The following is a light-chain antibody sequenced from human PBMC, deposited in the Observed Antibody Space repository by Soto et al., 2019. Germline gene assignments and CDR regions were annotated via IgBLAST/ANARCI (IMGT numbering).Light chain of an antibody. J-gene: IGLJ1*01. CDR1: SSDVGGYIY. Sequence: QSALTQPASVSGSPGQSITISCTGTSSDVGGYIYVSWYQQHPGKAPKLMIYEVSNRPSGVSNRFSGSKSGNTASLTISGLQAEDEADYYCSSYSRSSFYFFGTGTKLTVL. CDR3: SSYSRSSFYF. V-gene: IGLV2-14*01. CDR2: EVS.